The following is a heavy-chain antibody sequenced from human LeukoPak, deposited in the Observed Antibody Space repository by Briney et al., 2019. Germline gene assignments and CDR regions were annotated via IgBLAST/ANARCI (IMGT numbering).Heavy chain of an antibody. CDR2: ISYSGNT. CDR1: GGSISSGGYY. CDR3: ARHCCSAPSKRVFDI. Sequence: SETLSLTCTVSGGSISSGGYYWSWIRQHPGKGLEWIGTISYSGNTDYNPSLRSRVTISVDTSNNQFSLRLGSVTAADTAIYHCARHCCSAPSKRVFDIWGQGTMVTVSS. V-gene: IGHV4-39*01. J-gene: IGHJ3*02. D-gene: IGHD2-15*01.